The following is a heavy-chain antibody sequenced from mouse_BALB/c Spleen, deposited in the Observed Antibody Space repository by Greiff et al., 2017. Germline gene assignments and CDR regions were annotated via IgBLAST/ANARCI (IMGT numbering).Heavy chain of an antibody. V-gene: IGHV14-3*02. CDR1: GFNIKDTY. D-gene: IGHD2-1*01. Sequence: VHVKQSGAELVKPGASVKLSCTASGFNIKDTYMHWVKQRPEQSLEWIGRIDPANGNTKYDPKFQGKATITADTSSNTAYLQLSSLTSEDTAVYYCARGAGNPDYWGQGTTLTVSS. J-gene: IGHJ2*01. CDR3: ARGAGNPDY. CDR2: IDPANGNT.